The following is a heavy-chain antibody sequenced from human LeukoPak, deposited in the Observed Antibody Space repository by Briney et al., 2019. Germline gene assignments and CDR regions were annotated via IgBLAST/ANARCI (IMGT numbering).Heavy chain of an antibody. CDR1: GGSINSGGYS. CDR2: TFYSGST. J-gene: IGHJ3*02. D-gene: IGHD6-13*01. CDR3: ARYSSSWYGDI. Sequence: PSETPSLTCAVSGGSINSGGYSWSWIRQPPGKGLEWIGYTFYSGSTYYNPSLKSRVTISVDTSKNQFSLKLSSVTAADTAVYYCARYSSSWYGDIWGQGTMVTVSS. V-gene: IGHV4-30-4*07.